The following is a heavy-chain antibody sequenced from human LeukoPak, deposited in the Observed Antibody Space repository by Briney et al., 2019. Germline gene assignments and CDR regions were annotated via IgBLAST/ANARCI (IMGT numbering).Heavy chain of an antibody. CDR2: VSGNGGST. Sequence: GGSLRLSCAASGFTFSNFAMSWVRQAPGKGLEWVSGVSGNGGSTHYADSVKGRFTISRDNSKNTLYLQMNCLRAEDTAVYYCAKPSSYGYYVRVPFDYWGQGTLVTVSS. D-gene: IGHD3-10*02. CDR3: AKPSSYGYYVRVPFDY. CDR1: GFTFSNFA. J-gene: IGHJ4*02. V-gene: IGHV3-23*01.